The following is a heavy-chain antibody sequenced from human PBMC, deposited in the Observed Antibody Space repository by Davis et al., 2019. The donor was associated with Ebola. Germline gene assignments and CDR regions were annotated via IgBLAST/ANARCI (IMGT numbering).Heavy chain of an antibody. D-gene: IGHD3-10*01. CDR1: GFTVSSNY. V-gene: IGHV3-53*01. CDR3: ARNLWFRELPEAFDI. J-gene: IGHJ3*02. Sequence: GESLKISCAASGFTVSSNYMSWVRQAPGKGLEWVSVIYSGGSTYYADSVKGRFTISRDNSKNTLYLQMNSLRAEDTAVYYCARNLWFRELPEAFDIWGQGTMVTVSS. CDR2: IYSGGST.